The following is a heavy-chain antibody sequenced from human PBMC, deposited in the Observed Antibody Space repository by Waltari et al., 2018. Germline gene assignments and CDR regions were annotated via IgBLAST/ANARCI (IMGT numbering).Heavy chain of an antibody. CDR3: AKDRGFYDASGYYDAFDL. J-gene: IGHJ3*01. V-gene: IGHV3-23*01. CDR1: GFTFSNYA. Sequence: EVQLLESGGGLAQPGGSLRLSCEAPGFTFSNYAMGWVRQAPGKGLGGVSSIRGSGAGTYYADSVNGRFTISRDNSKNTVFLYMSSLRAEDTAIYFCAKDRGFYDASGYYDAFDLWGQGTMVTVSS. CDR2: IRGSGAGT. D-gene: IGHD3-22*01.